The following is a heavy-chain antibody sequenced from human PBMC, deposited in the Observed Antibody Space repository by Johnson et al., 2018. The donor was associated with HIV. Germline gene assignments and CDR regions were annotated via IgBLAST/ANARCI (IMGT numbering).Heavy chain of an antibody. CDR2: ISYDGSNK. D-gene: IGHD2-21*01. Sequence: QEKLVESGGGVVQPGRSLRLSCAASGFTFSSYGMHWVRQAPGKGLEWVAVISYDGSNKYYADSVKGRFTISRDNSKNTLYLQMNSLRAEDTAVYYCARARTVVIARPDAFDIWGQGTMVTVSS. CDR1: GFTFSSYG. J-gene: IGHJ3*02. CDR3: ARARTVVIARPDAFDI. V-gene: IGHV3-30*19.